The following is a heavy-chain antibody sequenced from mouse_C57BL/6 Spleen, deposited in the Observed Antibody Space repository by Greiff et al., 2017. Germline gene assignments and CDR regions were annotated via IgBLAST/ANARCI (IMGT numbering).Heavy chain of an antibody. J-gene: IGHJ4*01. V-gene: IGHV1-53*01. CDR1: GYTFTSYW. D-gene: IGHD1-1*01. Sequence: QVQLQQPGTELVKPGASVKLSCKASGYTFTSYWMHWVKQRPGQGLEWIGNINPSNGGTNYNEKLKSKATLTVDKSSSTAYMQLSSLTSEDSAVYYCARSITTVVATEAMDYWGQGTSVTVSS. CDR2: INPSNGGT. CDR3: ARSITTVVATEAMDY.